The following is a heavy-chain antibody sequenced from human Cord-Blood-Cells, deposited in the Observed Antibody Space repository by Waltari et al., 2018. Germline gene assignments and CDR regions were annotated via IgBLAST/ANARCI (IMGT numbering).Heavy chain of an antibody. CDR1: GYTLTSSA. Sequence: QVQLVQSGAEEKKPGASLKDSCKASGYTLTSSATNRVRRATGHGLEWMGGMNPNGGNTGYAQKFQGRVTMTRNTSISTAYMELSSLRSEDTAVYYCARDYSYGDYWGQGTLVTVSS. CDR2: MNPNGGNT. J-gene: IGHJ4*02. D-gene: IGHD5-18*01. CDR3: ARDYSYGDY. V-gene: IGHV1-8*01.